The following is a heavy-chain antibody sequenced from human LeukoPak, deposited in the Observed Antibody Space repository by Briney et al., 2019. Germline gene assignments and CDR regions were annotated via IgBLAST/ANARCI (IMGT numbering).Heavy chain of an antibody. CDR1: GGSFSGYY. CDR2: INHSGST. D-gene: IGHD3-16*02. J-gene: IGHJ4*02. V-gene: IGHV4-34*01. Sequence: SETLSLTCAVYGGSFSGYYWSWIRQPPGRGLEWIGEINHSGSTNYNPSLKSRVTISVDTSKNQFSLKLSSVTAADTAVYYCARGRARVWGSYRHFDYWGQGTLVTVSS. CDR3: ARGRARVWGSYRHFDY.